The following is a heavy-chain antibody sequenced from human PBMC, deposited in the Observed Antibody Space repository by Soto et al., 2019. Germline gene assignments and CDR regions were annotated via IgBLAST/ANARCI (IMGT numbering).Heavy chain of an antibody. J-gene: IGHJ6*02. Sequence: SEPLSITCTVSGGYISSYYWSWIRRPPGKGLEWIGYIYNSGSTHSNPSLQSRVTISVDTSKNQFSLKLSSVTAADTGIYYCARARITMVREVIKYNMDVWGQGTTVTVSS. CDR3: ARARITMVREVIKYNMDV. V-gene: IGHV4-59*01. CDR2: IYNSGST. D-gene: IGHD3-10*01. CDR1: GGYISSYY.